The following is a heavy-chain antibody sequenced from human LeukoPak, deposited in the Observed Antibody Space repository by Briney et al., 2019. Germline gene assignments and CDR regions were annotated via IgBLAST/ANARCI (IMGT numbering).Heavy chain of an antibody. CDR3: ARILPVGYYYNGMDV. Sequence: GGSLRLSCAASGFTFSSYAMSWVRQAPGKGLEWVSTFGSSGLSTYYADSVKGRFTISRDNSKSTVSLQMNSLRAEDTAVYYCARILPVGYYYNGMDVWGQGTTVTVSS. CDR1: GFTFSSYA. J-gene: IGHJ6*02. V-gene: IGHV3-23*01. CDR2: FGSSGLST. D-gene: IGHD1-26*01.